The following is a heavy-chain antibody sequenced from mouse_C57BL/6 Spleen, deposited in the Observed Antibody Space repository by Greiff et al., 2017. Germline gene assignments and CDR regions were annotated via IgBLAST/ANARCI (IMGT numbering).Heavy chain of an antibody. Sequence: EVQLVESGPVLVKPGASVKMSCKASGYTFTDYYMNWVNQSHGKSLEWIGVINPYNGGTSYNQKFKGKVTLTVDNASRTAYMERNSLTSEDSAVNYWARYYGISYWFADWGQGTLVTVSA. J-gene: IGHJ3*01. V-gene: IGHV1-19*01. CDR3: ARYYGISYWFAD. D-gene: IGHD1-1*01. CDR1: GYTFTDYY. CDR2: INPYNGGT.